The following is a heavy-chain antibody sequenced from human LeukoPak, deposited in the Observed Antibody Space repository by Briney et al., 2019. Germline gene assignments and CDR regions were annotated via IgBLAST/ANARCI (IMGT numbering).Heavy chain of an antibody. D-gene: IGHD6-13*01. J-gene: IGHJ6*02. Sequence: ESGPTLVNPTQTHTLTCTFSGFSLSTSGMCVNWIRQPPGKALEWLARIDWDDDKYYNTSLKTRLTISKDTSKNQVVLTMTNMDPVDTATYYCARMQRTAPGRGYYYYTMDVWGQGTTVTVSS. CDR2: IDWDDDK. CDR3: ARMQRTAPGRGYYYYTMDV. CDR1: GFSLSTSGMC. V-gene: IGHV2-70*11.